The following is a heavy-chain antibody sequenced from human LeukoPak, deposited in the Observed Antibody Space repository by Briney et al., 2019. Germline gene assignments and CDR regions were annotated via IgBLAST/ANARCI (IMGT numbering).Heavy chain of an antibody. J-gene: IGHJ4*02. Sequence: SETLSLTCTVSGGSISSYYWSWLRQPPGKGLEWIGYISYSGSTNYNPSLKSRVTISVDTSKNQFSLKLSSVTAADTAVYYCARGYSYVYFDYWGQGTLVTVSS. V-gene: IGHV4-59*01. D-gene: IGHD5-18*01. CDR2: ISYSGST. CDR1: GGSISSYY. CDR3: ARGYSYVYFDY.